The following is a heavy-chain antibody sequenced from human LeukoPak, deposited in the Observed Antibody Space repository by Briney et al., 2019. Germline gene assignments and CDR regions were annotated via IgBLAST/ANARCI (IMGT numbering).Heavy chain of an antibody. D-gene: IGHD3-22*01. V-gene: IGHV3-7*04. Sequence: AGSLRLSCAASGFTFSNYWMSWVRQAPGKGLEWVANTKQDETEKHYADSVKGRFTISRDNAQNSLYLQMNSLRAEDTAVYFCARNRQWLSADYWGQGTVVSVSS. CDR1: GFTFSNYW. CDR3: ARNRQWLSADY. CDR2: TKQDETEK. J-gene: IGHJ4*02.